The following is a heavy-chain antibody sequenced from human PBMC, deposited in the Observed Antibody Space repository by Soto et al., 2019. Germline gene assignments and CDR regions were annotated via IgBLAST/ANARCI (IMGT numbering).Heavy chain of an antibody. Sequence: ASVKVSCKASRYSFTTYALRWVRQAPGQRLEWMGWINAGNGDTKYSEKFQGRVTITRDTSANTAYMELSSLRSEDTSVYYCARDPGTGAALRAYHFDYWGQGTLVTSPQ. CDR3: ARDPGTGAALRAYHFDY. CDR1: RYSFTTYA. V-gene: IGHV1-3*01. CDR2: INAGNGDT. D-gene: IGHD1-1*01. J-gene: IGHJ4*02.